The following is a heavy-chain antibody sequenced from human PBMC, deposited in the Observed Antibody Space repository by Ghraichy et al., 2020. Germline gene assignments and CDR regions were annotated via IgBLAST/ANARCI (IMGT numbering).Heavy chain of an antibody. CDR1: GYSFTSYW. CDR2: IYPGDSDT. CDR3: ARNHITGVNAFDI. J-gene: IGHJ3*02. D-gene: IGHD1-20*01. V-gene: IGHV5-51*01. Sequence: GESLNISCKGSGYSFTSYWIGWVRQMPGKGLEWMGIIYPGDSDTRYSPSFQGQVTISADKSISTAFLQWSSLKASDTAMYYCARNHITGVNAFDIWGQGTMVTVSS.